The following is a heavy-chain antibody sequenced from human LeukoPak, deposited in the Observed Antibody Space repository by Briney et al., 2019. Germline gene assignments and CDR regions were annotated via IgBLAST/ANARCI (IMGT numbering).Heavy chain of an antibody. Sequence: SETLSLTCTVSGGSISSSLYHWGWIRQSPGKNLEWLGSIYYTGTTHYNPSLKSRVTISVDTSKNQFSLNLSSVTAADTAVYYCARRDRRYCSSTSCYSCWFDPWGQGTLVTVSS. V-gene: IGHV4-39*01. D-gene: IGHD2-2*01. CDR3: ARRDRRYCSSTSCYSCWFDP. CDR1: GGSISSSLYH. J-gene: IGHJ5*02. CDR2: IYYTGTT.